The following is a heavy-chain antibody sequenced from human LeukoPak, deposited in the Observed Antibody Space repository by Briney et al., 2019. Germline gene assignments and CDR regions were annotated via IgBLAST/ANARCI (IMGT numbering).Heavy chain of an antibody. J-gene: IGHJ4*02. Sequence: ASVKVSCKASGGTFSSYAISWVRQAPGQGLEWMGWINPNSGGTNYAQKFQGRVTMTRDTSISTAYMELSSLRSDDTAVYFCAKTFYDSSGYYRYFDYWGQGTLVTVSS. V-gene: IGHV1-2*02. CDR1: GGTFSSYA. D-gene: IGHD3-22*01. CDR2: INPNSGGT. CDR3: AKTFYDSSGYYRYFDY.